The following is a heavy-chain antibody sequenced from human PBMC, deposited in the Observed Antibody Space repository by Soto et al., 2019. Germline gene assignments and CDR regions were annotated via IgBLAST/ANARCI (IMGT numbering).Heavy chain of an antibody. CDR1: GFTFSSYG. V-gene: IGHV3-30*03. CDR3: ATPYSSSPAHRYYYGMDV. Sequence: QVQLVESGGGVVQPGRSLRLSCAASGFTFSSYGMHWVRQAPGKGLEWVAVISYDGSNKYYADSVKGRFTISRDNSKNTLYLQMNSLRAEDTAVYYCATPYSSSPAHRYYYGMDVWGQGTTVTVSS. D-gene: IGHD6-6*01. J-gene: IGHJ6*02. CDR2: ISYDGSNK.